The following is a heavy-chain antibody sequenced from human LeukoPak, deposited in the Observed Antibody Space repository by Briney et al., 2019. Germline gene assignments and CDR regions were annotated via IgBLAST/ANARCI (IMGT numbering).Heavy chain of an antibody. J-gene: IGHJ3*02. CDR2: IYGGGST. CDR1: GLIVSRNY. V-gene: IGHV3-53*01. Sequence: GGSLRLSCAASGLIVSRNYMSWVRQAPGKGLEWVSVIYGGGSTYYADSVKGRFTISRDNSKNTLYLQMNSLRAEDTAVYYCAPGGNEAFDIWGQGTMVTAS. D-gene: IGHD4-23*01. CDR3: APGGNEAFDI.